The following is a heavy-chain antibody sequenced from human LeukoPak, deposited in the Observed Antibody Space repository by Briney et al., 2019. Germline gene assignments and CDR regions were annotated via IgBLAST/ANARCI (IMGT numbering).Heavy chain of an antibody. Sequence: PGRSLRLSCAASGFTFSSYGMHWVRQAPGKGLEWVAVISYDGSNKYYADSVKGRFTISRDNSKNTLYLQMNSLRAEDTAVYYCAKASQRIRPPDYWGQGTLVTVSS. V-gene: IGHV3-30*18. J-gene: IGHJ4*02. CDR2: ISYDGSNK. D-gene: IGHD1-1*01. CDR3: AKASQRIRPPDY. CDR1: GFTFSSYG.